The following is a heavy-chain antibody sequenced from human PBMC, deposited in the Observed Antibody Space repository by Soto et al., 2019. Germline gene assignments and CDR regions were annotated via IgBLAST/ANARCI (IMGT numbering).Heavy chain of an antibody. CDR2: ISSSGSTI. D-gene: IGHD3-10*01. Sequence: EVQLVESGGNLVQPGGSLRLSCAASGFTFSSYSMNWVRQAPGKGLEWVSYISSSGSTIYHADSVKGRFTISRDNAKKPLYLQMNSLRAEDTAVYYCARDRVSGAYYHEAFDMWGQGTMVTVSS. J-gene: IGHJ3*02. V-gene: IGHV3-48*01. CDR3: ARDRVSGAYYHEAFDM. CDR1: GFTFSSYS.